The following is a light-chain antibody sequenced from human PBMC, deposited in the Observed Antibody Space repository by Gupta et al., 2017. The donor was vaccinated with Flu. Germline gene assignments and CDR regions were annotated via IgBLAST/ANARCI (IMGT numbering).Light chain of an antibody. CDR2: GNS. CDR3: QSYDSSLRGV. Sequence: QSALTQPPSVSGAPGQRVTISCTGSSSNIGAGYDVHWYQQPPGTAPNLLIYGNSNRPSGVPDRFSGSKSGTSASLTITGLQAEDEADYYCQSYDSSLRGVFGGGTKLTVL. J-gene: IGLJ3*02. CDR1: SSNIGAGYD. V-gene: IGLV1-40*01.